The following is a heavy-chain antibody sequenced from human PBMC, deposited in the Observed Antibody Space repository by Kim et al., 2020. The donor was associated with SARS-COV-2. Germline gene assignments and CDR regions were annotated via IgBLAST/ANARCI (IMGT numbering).Heavy chain of an antibody. D-gene: IGHD2-2*01. J-gene: IGHJ5*02. V-gene: IGHV1-3*01. CDR3: ARGVPAAVFWFDP. Sequence: RDSQSFQARLTISRDTSATTGFMELNSLTSEDTAVYYCARGVPAAVFWFDPWGQGTLVTVSS.